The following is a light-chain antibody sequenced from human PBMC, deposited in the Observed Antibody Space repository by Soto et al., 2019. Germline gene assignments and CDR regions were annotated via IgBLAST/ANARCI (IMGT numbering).Light chain of an antibody. Sequence: DIQMTQSPSTLSGSVGDRVTITCRASQTISSWLAWYQQKPGKAPKLLIYKASTLKSGVPSRFSGSGSGTEFTLTISSLQPDDFATYYCQQSYRTPITFGQGTRLENK. V-gene: IGKV1-5*03. CDR2: KAS. J-gene: IGKJ5*01. CDR1: QTISSW. CDR3: QQSYRTPIT.